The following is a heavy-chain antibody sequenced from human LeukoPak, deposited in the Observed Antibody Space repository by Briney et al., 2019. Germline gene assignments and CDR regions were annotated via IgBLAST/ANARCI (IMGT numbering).Heavy chain of an antibody. V-gene: IGHV3-9*01. Sequence: PGRSLRLSCAASGFTFDDYAMHWVRQAPGKGLEWVSGISWNSGSIGYADSVKGRFTISRDNAKNSLYLQMNSLRAEDTALYYCAKDIRGAVSDAFDIWGQGTMVTVSS. CDR3: AKDIRGAVSDAFDI. D-gene: IGHD3-16*01. CDR2: ISWNSGSI. J-gene: IGHJ3*02. CDR1: GFTFDDYA.